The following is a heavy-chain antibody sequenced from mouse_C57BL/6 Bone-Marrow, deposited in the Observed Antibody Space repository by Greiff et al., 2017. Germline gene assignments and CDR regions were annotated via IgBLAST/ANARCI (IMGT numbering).Heavy chain of an antibody. CDR3: AGYYYGSSKYYYAMDY. Sequence: QVQLKQSGAELVRPGASVKLSCKASGYTFTDYYINWVKQRPGQGLEWIAKIYPGSGNTYYNEKFKGKATLTAEKSSSTAYMQLSSLTSEDSAVYVCAGYYYGSSKYYYAMDYWGQGTSVTVSS. CDR1: GYTFTDYY. CDR2: IYPGSGNT. V-gene: IGHV1-76*01. D-gene: IGHD1-1*01. J-gene: IGHJ4*01.